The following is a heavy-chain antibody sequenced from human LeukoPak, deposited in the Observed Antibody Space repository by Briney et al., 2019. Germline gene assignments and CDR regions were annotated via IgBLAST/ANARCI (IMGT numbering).Heavy chain of an antibody. Sequence: SETLSLTCAVYGGSFSGYYWSWPRQPPGKGLEGIGKINHSESTNHNPSLKSRGNISVDTPKNQFSLKLSSVTTADTAVYYCARVYCTNGVCQYFDYWGQGTLVTVSS. V-gene: IGHV4-34*01. J-gene: IGHJ4*02. CDR1: GGSFSGYY. CDR2: INHSEST. D-gene: IGHD2-8*01. CDR3: ARVYCTNGVCQYFDY.